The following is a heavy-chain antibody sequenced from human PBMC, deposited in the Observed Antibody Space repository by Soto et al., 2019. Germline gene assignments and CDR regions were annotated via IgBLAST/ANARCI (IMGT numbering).Heavy chain of an antibody. J-gene: IGHJ4*02. Sequence: EVQLVESGGGLAQPGGSLRLSCAASGFIFSSYWMHWVRQAPGKGRVWVSRINSDGSRTSYADSVKGRFTISRDNAKNTLNLQMNSLRAEDTAVYYCARVSVAAYYFDYWGQGILVTVSS. V-gene: IGHV3-74*01. CDR1: GFIFSSYW. CDR2: INSDGSRT. CDR3: ARVSVAAYYFDY. D-gene: IGHD6-19*01.